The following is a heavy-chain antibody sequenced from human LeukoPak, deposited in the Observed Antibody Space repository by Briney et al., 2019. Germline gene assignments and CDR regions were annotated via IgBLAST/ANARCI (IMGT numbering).Heavy chain of an antibody. V-gene: IGHV4-59*01. CDR3: AGYGSGSIDY. CDR2: IYYSGST. CDR1: GGSISSYY. Sequence: SETLSLTCTVSGGSISSYYWSWIRQPPGKGLEWIGYIYYSGSTNYNPSLKSRVTISVDTSKNQFSLKLSSVTAADTAVYYCAGYGSGSIDYWGQGTLVTVSS. D-gene: IGHD3-10*01. J-gene: IGHJ4*02.